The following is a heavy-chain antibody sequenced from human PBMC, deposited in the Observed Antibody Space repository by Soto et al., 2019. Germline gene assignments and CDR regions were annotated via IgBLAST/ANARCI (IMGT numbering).Heavy chain of an antibody. Sequence: SETLSLTCTVSGGSISSSSYYWGWIRQPPGKGLEWIGSIYYSGSTYYNPSLKSRVTISVDTSKNQFFLKLSSVTAADTAVYYCARHGDSSGYYRHYYYYGMDVWGQGTTVTVSS. D-gene: IGHD3-22*01. CDR3: ARHGDSSGYYRHYYYYGMDV. CDR1: GGSISSSSYY. V-gene: IGHV4-39*01. J-gene: IGHJ6*02. CDR2: IYYSGST.